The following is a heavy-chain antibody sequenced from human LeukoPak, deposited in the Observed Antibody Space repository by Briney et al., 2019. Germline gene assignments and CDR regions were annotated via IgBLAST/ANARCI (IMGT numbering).Heavy chain of an antibody. CDR3: ARRRGITMIVPLDY. J-gene: IGHJ4*02. CDR1: GYTFTSYG. V-gene: IGHV1-18*01. D-gene: IGHD3-22*01. CDR2: ISAYNGNT. Sequence: ASVKVSCKASGYTFTSYGISWVRQAPGQGLEWMGWISAYNGNTNYAQKLQGRVTMTTDTSTSTAHMELRSLRSDDTAVYYCARRRGITMIVPLDYWGQGTLVTVSS.